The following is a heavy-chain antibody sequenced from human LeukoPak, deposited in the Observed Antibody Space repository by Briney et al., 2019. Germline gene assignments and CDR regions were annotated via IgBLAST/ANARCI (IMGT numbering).Heavy chain of an antibody. V-gene: IGHV3-33*01. CDR2: IWYDGSNN. D-gene: IGHD6-13*01. Sequence: GRSLRLSCAASGFTFSSYGMHWVRQAPGKGLEWVAVIWYDGSNNYYADSVKGRFTISRDNSKNTLYLQMNSLRAEDTAVYYCARDMKQQLDYWGQGTLVTVSS. CDR3: ARDMKQQLDY. CDR1: GFTFSSYG. J-gene: IGHJ4*02.